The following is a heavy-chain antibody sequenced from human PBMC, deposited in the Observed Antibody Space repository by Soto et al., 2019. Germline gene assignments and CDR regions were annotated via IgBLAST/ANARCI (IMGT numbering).Heavy chain of an antibody. CDR1: GGSISSSDYY. V-gene: IGHV4-30-4*01. Sequence: QVQLRESGPGLVKPSQTLSLTCTVSGGSISSSDYYWTWIRQPPGKGLEWIGYIYHSGSTYYNPSLNRRVIMSVDTSKNQFSLKLSSVTAADTAVYYCARDRGGSYYLDYWGQGTLVTVSS. CDR2: IYHSGST. J-gene: IGHJ4*02. D-gene: IGHD1-26*01. CDR3: ARDRGGSYYLDY.